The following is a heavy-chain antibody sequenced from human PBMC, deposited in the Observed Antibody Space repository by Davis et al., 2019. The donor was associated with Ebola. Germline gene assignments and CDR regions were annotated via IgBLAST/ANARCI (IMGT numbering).Heavy chain of an antibody. V-gene: IGHV1-69*05. J-gene: IGHJ4*02. D-gene: IGHD2-21*01. CDR1: GGTFSSYA. CDR3: ARGQIISLDY. CDR2: IIPIFGTA. Sequence: KISCKASGGTFSSYAISWVRQAPGQGLEWMGGIIPIFGTANYAQKFQGRVTMTTDTSTSTAYMELRSLRSDDTAVYYCARGQIISLDYWGQGTLVTVSS.